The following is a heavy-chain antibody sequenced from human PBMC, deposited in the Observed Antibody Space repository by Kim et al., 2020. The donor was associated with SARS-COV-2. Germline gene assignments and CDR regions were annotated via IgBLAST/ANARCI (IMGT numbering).Heavy chain of an antibody. CDR2: TT. V-gene: IGHV3-15*01. J-gene: IGHJ4*02. Sequence: TTDYAAPVKGRFTISRDDSKNTLYLQMNSLKTEDTAVYYCTSRGDSYGYSWGQGTLVTVSS. D-gene: IGHD5-18*01. CDR3: TSRGDSYGYS.